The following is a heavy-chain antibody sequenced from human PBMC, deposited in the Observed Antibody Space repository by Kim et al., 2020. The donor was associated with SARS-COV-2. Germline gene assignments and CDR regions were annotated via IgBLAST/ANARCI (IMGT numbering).Heavy chain of an antibody. D-gene: IGHD3-10*01. V-gene: IGHV3-11*04. J-gene: IGHJ4*02. CDR1: GFTFSDYY. Sequence: GGSLRLSCAASGFTFSDYYMSWIRQAPGKGLEWVSYISSSGSTIYYADSVKGRFTISRDNAKNSLYLQMNSLRAEDTAVYYCARSRWFGELLSPYDFDYWGQGTLGTVSS. CDR2: ISSSGSTI. CDR3: ARSRWFGELLSPYDFDY.